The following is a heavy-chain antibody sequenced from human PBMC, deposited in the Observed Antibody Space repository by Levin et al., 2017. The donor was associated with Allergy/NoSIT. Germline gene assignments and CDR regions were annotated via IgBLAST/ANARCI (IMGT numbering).Heavy chain of an antibody. D-gene: IGHD6-6*01. Sequence: LSLTCAASGFPFSSYGMHWVRQAPGKGLEWVAVISYDGSIKYYTESVKGRFTISRDNSKNTLFLQMNSLRTEDTALYYCAKEEVYFGFDPWGQGTLVTVSS. J-gene: IGHJ5*02. CDR1: GFPFSSYG. V-gene: IGHV3-30*18. CDR2: ISYDGSIK. CDR3: AKEEVYFGFDP.